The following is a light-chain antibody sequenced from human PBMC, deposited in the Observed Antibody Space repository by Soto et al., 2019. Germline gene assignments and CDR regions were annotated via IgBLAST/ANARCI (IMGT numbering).Light chain of an antibody. Sequence: QSVLPQPPSASGTPGQRVTISCSGSSSNIGSNTVNWYQQLPGTAPKLLIHANTQRPSGVPDRFSGSKSGTSASLAISWLQSEEADYYCAAWDDSLNGYVFGTGTKLTVL. J-gene: IGLJ1*01. CDR3: AAWDDSLNGYV. CDR2: ANT. CDR1: SSNIGSNT. V-gene: IGLV1-44*01.